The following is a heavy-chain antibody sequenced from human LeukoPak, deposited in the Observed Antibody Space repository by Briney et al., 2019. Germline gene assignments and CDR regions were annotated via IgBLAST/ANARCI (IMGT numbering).Heavy chain of an antibody. D-gene: IGHD3-9*01. CDR3: ARLKTVYYNRDGLDY. V-gene: IGHV5-51*01. CDR2: IYPSGSDT. J-gene: IGHJ4*02. CDR1: GYRFTCYW. Sequence: GESLKISCKGSGYRFTCYWIGWVRPMPGKGLEWMGIIYPSGSDTRYSPSFQGQVTISADKSISTAYLQWSSLKASDTAMYYCARLKTVYYNRDGLDYWGQGTMVTVSS.